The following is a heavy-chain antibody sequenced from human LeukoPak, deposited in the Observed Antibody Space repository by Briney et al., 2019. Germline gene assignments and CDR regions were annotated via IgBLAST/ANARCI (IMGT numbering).Heavy chain of an antibody. CDR2: INHSGST. CDR1: GGSFSGYY. J-gene: IGHJ5*02. D-gene: IGHD5-18*01. CDR3: ARSGYSYGVENWFDP. Sequence: PSETLSLTCAVYGGSFSGYYWSWIRQPPGKGLEWIGEINHSGSTNYNPSLKSRVTISVDTSKDQFSLKLSSVTAADTAVYYCARSGYSYGVENWFDPWGQGTLVTVSS. V-gene: IGHV4-34*01.